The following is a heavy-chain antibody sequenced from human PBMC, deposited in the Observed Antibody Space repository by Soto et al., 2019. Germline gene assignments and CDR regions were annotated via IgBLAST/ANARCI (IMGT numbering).Heavy chain of an antibody. V-gene: IGHV1-69*12. D-gene: IGHD3-3*01. Sequence: QVQLVQSGAEVNKPGSSVKVSCKASGGTFSSYAISWVRQAPGQGLEWMGGIIPIFGTANYAQKFQGRVTITADESTSTAYMELSSLRSEDTAVYYCARAVYYDFWSGYSNNWFDPWGQGTLVTVSS. CDR2: IIPIFGTA. CDR1: GGTFSSYA. CDR3: ARAVYYDFWSGYSNNWFDP. J-gene: IGHJ5*02.